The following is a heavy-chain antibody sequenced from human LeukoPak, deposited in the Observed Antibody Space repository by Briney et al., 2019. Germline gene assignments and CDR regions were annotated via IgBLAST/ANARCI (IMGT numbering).Heavy chain of an antibody. V-gene: IGHV4-38-2*01. CDR2: INYSGSI. J-gene: IGHJ4*02. CDR1: GYSISSGYY. Sequence: SETLSLTCAVSGYSISSGYYWGWIRQPPGNGLEWIGSINYSGSIYYNPSLKSRVTISVDTSKNQFSLKLSSVTAADTAVYYCARALRFLEWVFDYWGQGTLVTVSS. D-gene: IGHD3-3*01. CDR3: ARALRFLEWVFDY.